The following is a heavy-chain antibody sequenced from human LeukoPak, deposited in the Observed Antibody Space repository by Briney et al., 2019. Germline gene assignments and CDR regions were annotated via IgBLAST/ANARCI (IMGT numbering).Heavy chain of an antibody. CDR1: GYSISSGYY. Sequence: SETLSLTCAVSGYSISSGYYWGWIRQPPGKGLEWIGSIYHSGSTYYNPSLKGRVTISVDTSKNQFSLKLSSVTAADTAVYYCARHDNYYYYMDVWGKGTTVTVSS. CDR3: ARHDNYYYYMDV. CDR2: IYHSGST. D-gene: IGHD5-24*01. V-gene: IGHV4-38-2*01. J-gene: IGHJ6*03.